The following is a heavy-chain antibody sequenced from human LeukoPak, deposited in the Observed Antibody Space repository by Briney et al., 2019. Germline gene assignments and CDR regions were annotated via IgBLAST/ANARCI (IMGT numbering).Heavy chain of an antibody. CDR2: IYSGGST. CDR3: ATGEPYYYGMDV. CDR1: GFTVSSNY. V-gene: IGHV3-66*02. Sequence: GGSLRLSCAASGFTVSSNYMSWVRQAPGKGLEWVSVIYSGGSTYYADSVKGRFTISRDNSKNTLYLQMNSLRAVDTAVYYCATGEPYYYGMDVWGQGTTVTVSS. J-gene: IGHJ6*02.